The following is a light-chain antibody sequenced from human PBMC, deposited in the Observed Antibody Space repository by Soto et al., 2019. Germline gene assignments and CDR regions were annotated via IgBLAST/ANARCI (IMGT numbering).Light chain of an antibody. J-gene: IGKJ1*01. CDR1: QSVSSSY. CDR2: GAS. Sequence: IVSTDSAGTLYMSPGERATLSCRSSQSVSSSYLAWYQQKPGQAPRLLIYGASSRATGIPDRFSGSGSGTDFTLTISRLEPEDFAAYYCQQYGISPWTFGQGTKVDIK. V-gene: IGKV3-20*01. CDR3: QQYGISPWT.